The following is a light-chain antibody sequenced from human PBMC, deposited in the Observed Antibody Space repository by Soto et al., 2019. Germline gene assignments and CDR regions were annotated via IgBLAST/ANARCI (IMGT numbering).Light chain of an antibody. CDR2: EVT. V-gene: IGLV2-14*01. Sequence: QSVLTQPASVSGSPGQSITTSCTGSSSGVGAYHFVSWYQHHPGKAPKLILYEVTARPSGVSSRFSGSKSGNTASLTISGLQADDEANYYCSSYTSSNTTYVFGNGTKVTV. CDR3: SSYTSSNTTYV. CDR1: SSGVGAYHF. J-gene: IGLJ1*01.